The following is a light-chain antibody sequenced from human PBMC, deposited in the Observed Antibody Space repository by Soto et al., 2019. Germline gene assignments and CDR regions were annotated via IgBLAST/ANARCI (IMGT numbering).Light chain of an antibody. CDR3: QVRDVWPS. Sequence: MILADSAVTLALSPGESAVLSCRASQSVSTSLAWYQHKPGQAPRLFIYDASKRAPGIPARFTGSGSGTDFTLTISSLEPEDIAVYYCQVRDVWPSFGQGTKV. CDR2: DAS. J-gene: IGKJ1*01. CDR1: QSVSTS. V-gene: IGKV3-11*01.